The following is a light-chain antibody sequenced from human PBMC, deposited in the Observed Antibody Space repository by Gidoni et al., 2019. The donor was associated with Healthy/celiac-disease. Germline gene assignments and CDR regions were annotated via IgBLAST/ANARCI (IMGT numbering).Light chain of an antibody. Sequence: SYELTQPPSVSVSPGQTASIPCSGDKLGDKYACWYQQKPGQSPVLVIYQDSKRPSGIPERFSGSNSGNTATLTISGTQAMDEADYYCQAWDSSIDVVFGGGTKLTV. CDR1: KLGDKY. J-gene: IGLJ2*01. CDR3: QAWDSSIDVV. CDR2: QDS. V-gene: IGLV3-1*01.